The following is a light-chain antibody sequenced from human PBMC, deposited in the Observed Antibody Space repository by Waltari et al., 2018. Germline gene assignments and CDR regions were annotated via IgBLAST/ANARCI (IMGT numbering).Light chain of an antibody. CDR1: ASTIGYNI. V-gene: IGLV1-44*01. J-gene: IGLJ3*02. CDR3: AAWDDSLGGRWV. Sequence: QYVLTQPPSASGTPGQRVTMSGSGSASTIGYNIVNWYQQLPGTAPKLVIYRRDQRPSGVPDRFSASKSGTSASLAISGLQSEDEADYYCAAWDDSLGGRWVFGGGTKVTVL. CDR2: RRD.